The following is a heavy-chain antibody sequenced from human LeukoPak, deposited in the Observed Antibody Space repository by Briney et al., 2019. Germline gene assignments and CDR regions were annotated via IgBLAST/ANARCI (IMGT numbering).Heavy chain of an antibody. CDR2: INPKSGGT. J-gene: IGHJ3*02. CDR3: ARELTGDTEAFDI. D-gene: IGHD7-27*01. V-gene: IGHV1-2*02. Sequence: GASVTVSCKASGYTFTAYYMHWVRQAPGQGLEWMGWINPKSGGTNYAQEFQGGVTMTRDTSISTAYMELSSLTSDDTAVYYCARELTGDTEAFDIWGQGTMVTVSS. CDR1: GYTFTAYY.